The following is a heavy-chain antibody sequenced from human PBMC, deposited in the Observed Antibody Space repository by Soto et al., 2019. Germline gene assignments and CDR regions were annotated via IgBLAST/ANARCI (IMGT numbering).Heavy chain of an antibody. Sequence: QVQLVESGGGVVQPGRSLRLSCAASGFTFSSYGMHWVRLAPGKGLEWVAVISYDGSNKYYADSVKGRFTISRDNSKNTLYLQMNSLRAEDTAVYYCAKVGGDYGMDVWGQGTTVTVSS. CDR2: ISYDGSNK. D-gene: IGHD1-26*01. V-gene: IGHV3-30*18. CDR1: GFTFSSYG. CDR3: AKVGGDYGMDV. J-gene: IGHJ6*02.